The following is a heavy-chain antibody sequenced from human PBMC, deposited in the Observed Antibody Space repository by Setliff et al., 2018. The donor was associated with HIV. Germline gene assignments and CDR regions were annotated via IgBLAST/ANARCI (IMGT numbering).Heavy chain of an antibody. V-gene: IGHV3-49*04. CDR2: IRSKDYGGTT. Sequence: GGSLRLSCTASGFTFGDYAMTWVRQAPGKGLEWVGFIRSKDYGGTTEYAASVKGRFTIARDDSKSIAYLQMNSLKTEDTAVYYCTRPHGAFDIWGQGTMVTRLL. J-gene: IGHJ3*02. CDR1: GFTFGDYA. CDR3: TRPHGAFDI.